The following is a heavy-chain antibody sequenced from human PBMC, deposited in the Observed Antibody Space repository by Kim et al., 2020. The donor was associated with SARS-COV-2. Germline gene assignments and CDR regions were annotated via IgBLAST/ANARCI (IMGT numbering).Heavy chain of an antibody. CDR2: VHTSGGT. CDR1: GGSISNYY. V-gene: IGHV4-4*07. D-gene: IGHD2-15*01. J-gene: IGHJ4*02. CDR3: GRGGGKYHPVDS. Sequence: SETLSLTCMVSGGSISNYYWSWIRQPAGKGLEWIGRVHTSGGTDFNPALKGRVTMSADTSRNHFSLQLSSVSAADTAVYYCGRGGGKYHPVDSWGQGILVSVSS.